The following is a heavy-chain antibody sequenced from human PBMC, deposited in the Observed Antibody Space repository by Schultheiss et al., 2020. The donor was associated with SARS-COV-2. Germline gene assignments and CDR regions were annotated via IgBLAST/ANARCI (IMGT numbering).Heavy chain of an antibody. CDR1: GFTFSSYW. J-gene: IGHJ4*02. V-gene: IGHV3-7*03. D-gene: IGHD6-19*01. CDR3: ARAIWAASGWYYFDS. CDR2: IKQDGSEK. Sequence: GGSLRLSCAASGFTFSSYWMSWVRQAPGKGLEWVANIKQDGSEKYYVDSVKGRFTISRDNAKNSLYLQMNSLGVEDTAVYYCARAIWAASGWYYFDSWGPGTRVTVSS.